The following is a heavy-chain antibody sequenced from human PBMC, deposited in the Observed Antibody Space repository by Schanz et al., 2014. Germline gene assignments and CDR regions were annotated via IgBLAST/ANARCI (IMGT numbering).Heavy chain of an antibody. Sequence: EAQLLESGGGLVRPGGSLRLSCAASGFTFDDYAMSWVRQAPGKGLEWVSAISGSGGSTVYADSVKGRFTISRDNSKNTLYLQVNSLRVEDTAVYYCMAMGRNTSHYFDHWGQGTLVTVSS. V-gene: IGHV3-23*01. J-gene: IGHJ4*02. CDR3: MAMGRNTSHYFDH. D-gene: IGHD1-1*01. CDR1: GFTFDDYA. CDR2: ISGSGGST.